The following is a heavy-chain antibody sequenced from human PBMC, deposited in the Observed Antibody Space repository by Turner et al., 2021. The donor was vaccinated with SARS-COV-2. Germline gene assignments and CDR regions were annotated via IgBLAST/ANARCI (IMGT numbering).Heavy chain of an antibody. Sequence: VQLQAPVPGLVKPSETLSPTSTVARGSISRYYGSWIRQPAGKGLEWIGRIYSSGGTNYNPSLKSRVTMSVDTSKNQFSLQLSTVTAADTAVYYCAREMGYGDPTTTEYSYYYYCGMDVWGQGTTVTVSS. CDR1: RGSISRYY. J-gene: IGHJ6*02. D-gene: IGHD4-17*01. CDR2: IYSSGGT. CDR3: AREMGYGDPTTTEYSYYYYCGMDV. V-gene: IGHV4-4*07.